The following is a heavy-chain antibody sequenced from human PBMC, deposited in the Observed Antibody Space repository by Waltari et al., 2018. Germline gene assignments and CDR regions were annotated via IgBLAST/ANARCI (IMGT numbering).Heavy chain of an antibody. CDR3: ARGGRAAAGTPPLY. D-gene: IGHD6-13*01. J-gene: IGHJ4*02. CDR1: GFTFSSYA. V-gene: IGHV3-30-3*01. Sequence: QVQLVESGGGVVQPGRSLRLSCAASGFTFSSYAMHWVRQAPGKGLEWVAVISYDGSNKYYADSVKCRFTISRDNSKNTLYLQMNSLRAEDTAVYYCARGGRAAAGTPPLYWGQGTLVTVSS. CDR2: ISYDGSNK.